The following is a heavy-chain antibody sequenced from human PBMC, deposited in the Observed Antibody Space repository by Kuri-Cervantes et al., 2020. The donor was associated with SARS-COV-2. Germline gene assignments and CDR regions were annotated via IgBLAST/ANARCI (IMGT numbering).Heavy chain of an antibody. Sequence: SETLSLTCTVSGGSIGSSSYYWGWIRQPPGKGLEWIGSIYYSGSTYYNPSLKSRVTISVDTSKNQFSLKLSSVTAADTAVYYCARDPGDCSSTSCHPNWFDPWGQGTLVTVSS. CDR3: ARDPGDCSSTSCHPNWFDP. CDR1: GGSIGSSSYY. J-gene: IGHJ5*02. D-gene: IGHD2-2*01. CDR2: IYYSGST. V-gene: IGHV4-39*07.